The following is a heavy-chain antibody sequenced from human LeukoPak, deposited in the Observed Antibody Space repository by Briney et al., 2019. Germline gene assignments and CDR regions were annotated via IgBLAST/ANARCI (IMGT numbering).Heavy chain of an antibody. CDR3: ASRLRYSGSYYGV. V-gene: IGHV1-69*05. J-gene: IGHJ4*02. CDR1: GGTFSSYA. CDR2: IIPIFGTA. D-gene: IGHD1-26*01. Sequence: SVEVSCKASGGTFSSYAISWVRQAPGQGLEWMGGIIPIFGTANYAQKFQGRVTITTDESTSTAYMELSSLRSEDTAVYYCASRLRYSGSYYGVWGQGTLVTVSS.